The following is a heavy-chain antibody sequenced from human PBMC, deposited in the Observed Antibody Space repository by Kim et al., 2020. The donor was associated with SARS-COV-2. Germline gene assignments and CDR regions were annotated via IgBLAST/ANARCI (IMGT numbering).Heavy chain of an antibody. D-gene: IGHD3-3*01. CDR2: IIPILGIA. Sequence: SVKVSCKASGGTFSSYAISWVRQAPGQGLEWMGRIIPILGIANYAQKFQGRVTITADKSTSTAYMELSSLRSEDTAVYYCARGSIRLTRDLYYGMDVWGQGTTVTVSS. CDR3: ARGSIRLTRDLYYGMDV. V-gene: IGHV1-69*04. J-gene: IGHJ6*02. CDR1: GGTFSSYA.